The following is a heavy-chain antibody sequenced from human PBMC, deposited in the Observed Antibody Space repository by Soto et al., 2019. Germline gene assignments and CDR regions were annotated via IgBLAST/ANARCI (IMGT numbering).Heavy chain of an antibody. Sequence: GESLKISCTGVGYSLDAAWIGWVRQMPGKGLEWMGIIEPGDSDLRYSPSIQGHVTISADTAVDTAYLQWGSLQASDTAMYYCARQITGNCDFWGRGTLVTVSS. D-gene: IGHD2-21*01. CDR3: ARQITGNCDF. V-gene: IGHV5-51*01. CDR1: GYSLDAAW. CDR2: IEPGDSDL. J-gene: IGHJ4*02.